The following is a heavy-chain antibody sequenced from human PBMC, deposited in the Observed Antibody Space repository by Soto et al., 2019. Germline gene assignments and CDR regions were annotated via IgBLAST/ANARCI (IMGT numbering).Heavy chain of an antibody. D-gene: IGHD6-13*01. J-gene: IGHJ4*02. CDR1: GFTVSTNY. V-gene: IGHV3-53*01. CDR2: IYSGGST. CDR3: ARASIAAAGDYFDY. Sequence: EVQLVESGGGLIQPGGSLRLSCAASGFTVSTNYMSWVRQAPGKGLEWVSVIYSGGSTYYADSVKGRFTISRDNSKNTLYLQMNSLRAEDKDVYYCARASIAAAGDYFDYWGQGPLVPVSS.